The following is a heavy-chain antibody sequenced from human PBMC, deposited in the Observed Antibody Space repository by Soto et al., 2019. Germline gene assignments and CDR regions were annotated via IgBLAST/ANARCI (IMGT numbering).Heavy chain of an antibody. CDR3: ARDPYYRPAPPAFDI. CDR1: GFTFSRYS. V-gene: IGHV3-48*02. CDR2: ISSSSSTI. Sequence: GGSLRLSCAASGFTFSRYSMNWVRQAPGKGLEWVSYISSSSSTIYYADSVKGRFTISRDNAKNSLYLQMNSLRDEDTAVYYCARDPYYRPAPPAFDIWGQGTMVTVSS. D-gene: IGHD3-10*01. J-gene: IGHJ3*02.